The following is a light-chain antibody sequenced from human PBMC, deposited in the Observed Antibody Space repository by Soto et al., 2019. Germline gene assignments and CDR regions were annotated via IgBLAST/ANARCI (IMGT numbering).Light chain of an antibody. CDR3: QSYDSSLSGSKV. Sequence: QAVVTQPPSVSGAPGQRVTISCTGSSSKIGAGYDAHWYQQLPGTAPKLLIYGNSNRPSGVPDRFSGSKSGTSASLAITGLQAEDEADYYCQSYDSSLSGSKVFGTGTKLTVL. CDR1: SSKIGAGYD. V-gene: IGLV1-40*01. CDR2: GNS. J-gene: IGLJ1*01.